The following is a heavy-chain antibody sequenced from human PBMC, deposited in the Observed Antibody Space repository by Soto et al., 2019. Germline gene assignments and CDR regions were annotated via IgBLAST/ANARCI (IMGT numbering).Heavy chain of an antibody. V-gene: IGHV4-39*01. CDR2: VYYSGKT. CDR3: ARIVFSGANWFDP. CDR1: GGSISSSRDY. D-gene: IGHD1-26*01. Sequence: QLQLQESGPGLVKPSETLSLICSVSGGSISSSRDYWGWIRQPPGKGLEWIGSVYYSGKTYYNASLKIRVTISVETSKNQFSLKLSSVTAADTAVYFCARIVFSGANWFDPWGQGTLVTASS. J-gene: IGHJ5*02.